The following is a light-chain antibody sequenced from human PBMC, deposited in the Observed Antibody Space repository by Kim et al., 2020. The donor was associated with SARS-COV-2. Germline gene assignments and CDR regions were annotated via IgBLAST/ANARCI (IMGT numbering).Light chain of an antibody. Sequence: IASTGCSSNIGAGYDVQWYQVLPGAAHKLLIFDNSNRPSGVPHRFSGSKSGTSASLAITGLQAEDEADYYCQSYDSSMSALYVFGTGTKVTVL. CDR2: DNS. CDR3: QSYDSSMSALYV. V-gene: IGLV1-40*01. CDR1: SSNIGAGYD. J-gene: IGLJ1*01.